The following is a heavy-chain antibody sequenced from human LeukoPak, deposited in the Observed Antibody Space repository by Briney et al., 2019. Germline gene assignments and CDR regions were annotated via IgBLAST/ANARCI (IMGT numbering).Heavy chain of an antibody. J-gene: IGHJ6*02. CDR2: IYHSGST. CDR3: ARADILTGYYSGSYYYAMDV. V-gene: IGHV4-30-2*01. CDR1: GGSISSGGYY. D-gene: IGHD3-9*01. Sequence: SQTLSLTCTVSGGSISSGGYYWSWIRQPPGKGLEWIGYIYHSGSTYYNPSLKSRVTISVDTSKNQFSLKLSSVTAADTAVYYCARADILTGYYSGSYYYAMDVWGQGTTVTVSS.